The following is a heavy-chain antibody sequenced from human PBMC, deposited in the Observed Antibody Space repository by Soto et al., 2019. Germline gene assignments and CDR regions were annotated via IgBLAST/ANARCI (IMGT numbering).Heavy chain of an antibody. V-gene: IGHV4-59*01. CDR1: GPSIRVYY. D-gene: IGHD3-10*01. J-gene: IGHJ4*02. CDR3: AREVSSFGSNHFDS. Sequence: ETLSLTCTVSGPSIRVYYWTWVRQPPGKGLEWIGYIYYTGTTKYNPSLKSRVTISVDTSKNQFSLRLNSVTAADTAVYYCAREVSSFGSNHFDSWGQGALVTVSS. CDR2: IYYTGTT.